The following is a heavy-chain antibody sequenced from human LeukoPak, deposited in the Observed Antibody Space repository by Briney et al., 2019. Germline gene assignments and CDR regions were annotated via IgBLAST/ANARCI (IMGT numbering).Heavy chain of an antibody. CDR1: GGSISSYY. J-gene: IGHJ4*02. D-gene: IGHD5-12*01. Sequence: PSETLSLTCTVSGGSISSYYWSWIRQPPGKGLEWIGYIYYSGSTNYNPSLKSRVTISVDTSKNQFSLMLSSVTAADTAVYYCARHHEMATIYFDYWGQGTLVTVS. V-gene: IGHV4-59*08. CDR2: IYYSGST. CDR3: ARHHEMATIYFDY.